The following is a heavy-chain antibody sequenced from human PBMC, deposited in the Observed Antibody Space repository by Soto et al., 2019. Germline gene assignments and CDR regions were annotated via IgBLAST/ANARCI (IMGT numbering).Heavy chain of an antibody. J-gene: IGHJ5*02. D-gene: IGHD1-20*01. CDR3: ASFNNSSPGWFDP. V-gene: IGHV4-31*03. CDR1: GGSINSGGYF. Sequence: PSETLSLTCSVSGGSINSGGYFWSWIRQHPGKGLECIGYIYHSGITYYNPSLKSRVTISVDTSKNEFSLQLRSVTAADTAVYFCASFNNSSPGWFDPWGQGTLVTVSS. CDR2: IYHSGIT.